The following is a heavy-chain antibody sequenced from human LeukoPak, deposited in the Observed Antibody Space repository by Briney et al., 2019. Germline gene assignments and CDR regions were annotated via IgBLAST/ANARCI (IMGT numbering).Heavy chain of an antibody. Sequence: PSETLSLTCTVSGGSISSSSYYWGWIRQPPGKGLEWIGSIYYSGSTNYNPSLKSRVIVSVDTSKNQFSLNLSSVTAADTAVYYCARGATAQDYYYYYYMDVWGKGTTVTVSS. D-gene: IGHD5-18*01. CDR1: GGSISSSSYY. V-gene: IGHV4-39*07. CDR3: ARGATAQDYYYYYYMDV. CDR2: IYYSGST. J-gene: IGHJ6*03.